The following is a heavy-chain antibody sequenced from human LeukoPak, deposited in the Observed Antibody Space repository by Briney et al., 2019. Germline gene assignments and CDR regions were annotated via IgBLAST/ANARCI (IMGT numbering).Heavy chain of an antibody. Sequence: ASVKVSCKVSGYTLTELSMHWVRQAPGKGLEWMGGFDPEDGETIYAQKFQGRVTMTEDTSTDTAYMELSSLRSEDTAVYYCARDPRSSGQFHYMDVWGKGTTVTVSS. CDR2: FDPEDGET. D-gene: IGHD6-19*01. CDR3: ARDPRSSGQFHYMDV. J-gene: IGHJ6*03. V-gene: IGHV1-24*01. CDR1: GYTLTELS.